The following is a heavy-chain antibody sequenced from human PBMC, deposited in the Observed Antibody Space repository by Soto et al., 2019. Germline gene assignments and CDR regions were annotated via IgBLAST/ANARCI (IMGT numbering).Heavy chain of an antibody. V-gene: IGHV3-23*01. CDR2: ISGSGAYT. CDR3: AKYGCSSTSCQCDY. D-gene: IGHD2-2*01. J-gene: IGHJ4*02. Sequence: PGGSLRLSCAASGFTFSSYAMTWVRQAPGKGLEWVSAISGSGAYTYYASSVKGRFTISRDNSKNTLYLQLNSLRAEDTAVYYCAKYGCSSTSCQCDYWGQGTRVTVSS. CDR1: GFTFSSYA.